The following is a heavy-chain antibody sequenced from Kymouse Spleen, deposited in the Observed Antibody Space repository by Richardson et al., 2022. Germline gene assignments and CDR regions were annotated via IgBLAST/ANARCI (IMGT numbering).Heavy chain of an antibody. J-gene: IGHJ6*02. D-gene: IGHD3-10*01. CDR3: AKDGAMVRGVIIPYYYYGMDV. Sequence: EVQLVESGGGLVQPGRSLRLSCAASGFTFDDYAMHWVRQAPGKGLEWVSGISWNSGSIGYADSVKGRFTISRDNAKNSLYLQMNSLRAEDTALYYCAKDGAMVRGVIIPYYYYGMDVWGQGTTVTVSS. V-gene: IGHV3-9*01. CDR1: GFTFDDYA. CDR2: ISWNSGSI.